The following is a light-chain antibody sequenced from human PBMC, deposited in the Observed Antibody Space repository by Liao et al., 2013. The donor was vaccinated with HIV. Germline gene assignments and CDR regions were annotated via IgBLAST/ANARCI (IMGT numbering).Light chain of an antibody. CDR3: QAWDSSSDPQGV. CDR2: YDS. CDR1: NIGSKS. V-gene: IGLV3-21*04. J-gene: IGLJ2*01. Sequence: SYELTQPPSVSVAPGKTARITCGTNNIGSKSVHWYQQKPGQAPVLVIYYDSGRPSGMPERFSGSNSGNTATLTISGTQPMDEADFYCQAWDSSSDPQGVFGGGTKLTVL.